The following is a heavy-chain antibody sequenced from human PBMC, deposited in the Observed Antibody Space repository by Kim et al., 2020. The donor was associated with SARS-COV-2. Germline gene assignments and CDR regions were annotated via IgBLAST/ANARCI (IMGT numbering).Heavy chain of an antibody. CDR2: ISGSGGST. CDR1: GFTFSSYA. Sequence: GGSLRLSCAASGFTFSSYAMSWVRQAPGKGLEWVSAISGSGGSTYYADSVKGQFTISRDNSKNTLYLQMNSLRAEDTAVYYCAKGRGYYYGSGHDAFDIWGQGTMVTVSS. J-gene: IGHJ3*02. V-gene: IGHV3-23*01. CDR3: AKGRGYYYGSGHDAFDI. D-gene: IGHD3-10*01.